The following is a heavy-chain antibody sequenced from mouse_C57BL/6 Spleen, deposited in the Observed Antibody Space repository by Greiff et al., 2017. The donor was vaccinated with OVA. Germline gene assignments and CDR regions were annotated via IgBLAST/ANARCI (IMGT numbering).Heavy chain of an antibody. Sequence: EVQLQQSGPELVKPGASVTMSCKASGYTFTDYNMHWVKQSHGKSLVWIVYINPNNGGTSYNQKFKRKVSLTANKSSSTAYMELRSLTSEDSAVYYCARDGTGTGGYWDVWGTGSTVAVSS. V-gene: IGHV1-22*01. CDR2: INPNNGGT. CDR1: GYTFTDYN. CDR3: ARDGTGTGGYWDV. J-gene: IGHJ1*03. D-gene: IGHD4-1*01.